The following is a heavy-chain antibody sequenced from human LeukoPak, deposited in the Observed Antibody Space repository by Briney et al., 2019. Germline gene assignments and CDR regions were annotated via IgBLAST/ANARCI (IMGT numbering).Heavy chain of an antibody. V-gene: IGHV3-74*01. CDR3: ARTYYYDSSGSLTWYYFDY. Sequence: GGSLRLSCAASGFTLSNYWMHWVRQVPGEGLVWVSRIHSDGSSTNYADSVKGRFTISRDNAKNTLYLQMNSLRAEDTAVYYCARTYYYDSSGSLTWYYFDYWGQGTLVTVSS. J-gene: IGHJ4*02. CDR1: GFTLSNYW. CDR2: IHSDGSST. D-gene: IGHD3-22*01.